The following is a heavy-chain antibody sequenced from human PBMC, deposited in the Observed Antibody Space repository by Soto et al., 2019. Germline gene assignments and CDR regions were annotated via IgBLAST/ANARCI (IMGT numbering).Heavy chain of an antibody. CDR2: ITRIFGTE. D-gene: IGHD6-19*01. CDR3: ASGITVAFDH. V-gene: IGHV1-69*01. CDR1: GGTFSNNV. Sequence: QVQLVQSGAEVKTPGSSVKVTCKASGGTFSNNVISWVRQAPGQGLEWMGGITRIFGTETTPYAPKFQGRIPFTADESTNTAYMELSSLRSEDTALHYCASGITVAFDHWGQGTLVTVSS. J-gene: IGHJ5*02.